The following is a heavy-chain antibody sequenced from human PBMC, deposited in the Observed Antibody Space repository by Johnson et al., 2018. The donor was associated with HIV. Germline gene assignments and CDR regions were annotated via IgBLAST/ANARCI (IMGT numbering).Heavy chain of an antibody. CDR2: ISSDGNT. CDR1: GFSFDDYD. J-gene: IGHJ3*02. CDR3: ARELPSYDILTGPGAFDI. D-gene: IGHD3-9*01. V-gene: IGHV3-66*01. Sequence: VQLVESGGSVVRPGGSLRLSCAVSGFSFDDYDMTWVRQAPGTGLEWVSVISSDGNTYYADSVKGRFSISRDNSKNTLYLQMSSLRAEDTAVYYCARELPSYDILTGPGAFDIWGQGTMVTVSS.